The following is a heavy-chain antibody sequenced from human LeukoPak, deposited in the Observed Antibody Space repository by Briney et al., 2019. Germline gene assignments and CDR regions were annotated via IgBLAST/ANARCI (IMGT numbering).Heavy chain of an antibody. CDR1: GGSISSYC. V-gene: IGHV4-59*08. CDR3: ARSFYYDSSGPPGY. CDR2: IYYSGST. D-gene: IGHD3-22*01. Sequence: SETLSLTCTVSGGSISSYCWSWIRQPPGKELEWIGYIYYSGSTNYNPSLKSRVTISVDTSKNQFSLKLSSVTAADTAVYYCARSFYYDSSGPPGYWGQGNLGTVSS. J-gene: IGHJ4*02.